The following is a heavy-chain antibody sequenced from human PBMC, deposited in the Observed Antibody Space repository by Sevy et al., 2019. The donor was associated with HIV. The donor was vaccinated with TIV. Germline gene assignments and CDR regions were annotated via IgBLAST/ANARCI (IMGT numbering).Heavy chain of an antibody. Sequence: ASVKVSCKASGYTFTSYYMHWVRQAPGQGLEWMGIINPSGGSTSYAQKFQGRVTMTRYTSTSTVYMELSSLRSEDTAVYYCARTPTYYYDSSCHDAFDIWGQGTMVTVSS. CDR2: INPSGGST. J-gene: IGHJ3*02. CDR3: ARTPTYYYDSSCHDAFDI. D-gene: IGHD3-22*01. CDR1: GYTFTSYY. V-gene: IGHV1-46*01.